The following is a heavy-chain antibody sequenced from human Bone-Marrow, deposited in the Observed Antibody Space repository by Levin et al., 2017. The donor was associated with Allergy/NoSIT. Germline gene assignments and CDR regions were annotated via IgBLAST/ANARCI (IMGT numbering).Heavy chain of an antibody. CDR1: GFTFSSYA. CDR3: AKGHLGGCSGGSCYPDY. V-gene: IGHV3-23*01. J-gene: IGHJ4*02. D-gene: IGHD2-15*01. CDR2: LSGYGNSP. Sequence: GGSLRLSCAASGFTFSSYAMSWVRQAPGKGLEWVSVLSGYGNSPYDAESVKGRFTISRDNTKNTLYLQMDSLRPEDTGIYYCAKGHLGGCSGGSCYPDYWGQGTLVTVSS.